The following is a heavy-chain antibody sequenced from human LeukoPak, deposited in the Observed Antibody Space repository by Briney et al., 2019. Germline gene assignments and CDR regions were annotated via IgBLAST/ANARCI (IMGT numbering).Heavy chain of an antibody. CDR3: AKDAYGGATFFYYMDV. J-gene: IGHJ6*03. CDR1: GFTFDDYA. Sequence: TGGSLRLSCAGSGFTFDDYAMHWVRQTPGKGLEWVSGISWNSGNIAYADFVGGRFTISRDNAKNSLSLQMTRLRDADTAVYYCAKDAYGGATFFYYMDVWGKGTTVTVSS. V-gene: IGHV3-9*01. D-gene: IGHD2/OR15-2a*01. CDR2: ISWNSGNI.